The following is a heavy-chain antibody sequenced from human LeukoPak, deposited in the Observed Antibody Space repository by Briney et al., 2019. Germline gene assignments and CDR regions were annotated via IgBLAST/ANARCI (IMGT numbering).Heavy chain of an antibody. CDR1: GYSFTSYW. CDR2: IYPGDSDT. V-gene: IGHV5-51*01. D-gene: IGHD3-9*01. Sequence: GESLKISCKGSGYSFTSYWIGWVRQMPGKGLEWMGIIYPGDSDTRYSPSFQCQVTISADKSISTAYLQWSSLKASDTFFFHAEDGIRDFDWSNFDYWGQGTLVTVSS. CDR3: EDGIRDFDWSNFDY. J-gene: IGHJ4*02.